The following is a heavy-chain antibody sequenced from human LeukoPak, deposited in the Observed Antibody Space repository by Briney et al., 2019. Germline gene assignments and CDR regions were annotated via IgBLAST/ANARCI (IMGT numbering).Heavy chain of an antibody. CDR3: ARENDYDDYGGAFDI. Sequence: ASVKVSCKASGYTFSEYNFSWVRQVPGQGLEWLGWISGYNGRTKYAQKMQGRVTMTRDKSTSTVYMELRSLISDDTAIYYCARENDYDDYGGAFDIWGRGTMVTVSS. D-gene: IGHD4-17*01. J-gene: IGHJ3*02. V-gene: IGHV1-18*01. CDR1: GYTFSEYN. CDR2: ISGYNGRT.